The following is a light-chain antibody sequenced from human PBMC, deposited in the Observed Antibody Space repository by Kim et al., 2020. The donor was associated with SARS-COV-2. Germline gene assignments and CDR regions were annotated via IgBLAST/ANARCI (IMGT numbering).Light chain of an antibody. CDR1: QSVTSY. CDR2: KTS. CDR3: QHYDDYSRA. Sequence: DIQMTQSPSTLPASVGDRVTISCRASQSVTSYLAWYQHKPGKPPKLLIYKTSVLEGGVPSRFRGSGSGTEFTLTINDLQPDDFATYYCQHYDDYSRAFGQGTKVDIK. V-gene: IGKV1-5*03. J-gene: IGKJ1*01.